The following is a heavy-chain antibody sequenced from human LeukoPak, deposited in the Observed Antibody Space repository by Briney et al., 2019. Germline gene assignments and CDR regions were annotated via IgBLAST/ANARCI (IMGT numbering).Heavy chain of an antibody. Sequence: GSSVKVSCKASGGTFSSYAISWVRQAPGQGLEWMGGIIPIFNSTNYAQKFQDRVTITADESTNTAYMELSSLRSDDTAVYYCARGLQETLAWLKALSAFDIWGQGTMVTVSS. CDR3: ARGLQETLAWLKALSAFDI. CDR1: GGTFSSYA. V-gene: IGHV1-69*01. J-gene: IGHJ3*02. CDR2: IIPIFNST. D-gene: IGHD5-24*01.